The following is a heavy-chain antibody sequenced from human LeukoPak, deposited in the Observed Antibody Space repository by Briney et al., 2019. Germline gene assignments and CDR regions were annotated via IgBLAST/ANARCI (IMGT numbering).Heavy chain of an antibody. J-gene: IGHJ6*02. CDR3: GLDYYYYNGVDF. V-gene: IGHV3-21*01. CDR2: NSSTSSYI. CDR1: GFTFSSYT. Sequence: PGGSLRLSCAASGFTFSSYTMNWVRQAPGERLECVSSNSSTSSYIYYADSVKGRFTISRDNAKNSLYLQMHSLRPEDTAVYYCGLDYYYYNGVDFWGQGTTVTVSS.